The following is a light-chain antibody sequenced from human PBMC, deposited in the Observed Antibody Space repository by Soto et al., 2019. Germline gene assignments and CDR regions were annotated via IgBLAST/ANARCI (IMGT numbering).Light chain of an antibody. J-gene: IGKJ5*01. CDR3: QQYNNWPPSIT. CDR2: AAS. V-gene: IGKV1-39*01. Sequence: DIQMTQSPSSLSASVGDRVTITCRASQSIANYLNWYQQKPGKAPKLLIYAASTLQSGVPSKFSGSGFGTDFTLTISSLQTEDFAVYYCQQYNNWPPSITFGQGTRLE. CDR1: QSIANY.